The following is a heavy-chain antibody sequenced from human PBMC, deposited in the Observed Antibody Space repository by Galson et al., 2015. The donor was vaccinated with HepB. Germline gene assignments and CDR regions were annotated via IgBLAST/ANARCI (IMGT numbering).Heavy chain of an antibody. CDR1: GGTSSSYA. Sequence: SVKVSCKASGGTSSSYAISWVRQAPGQGLEWMGGIIPIFGTANYAQKFKGRVTITADESTSTAYMELSSLRSEDTAVYYCARDPGTLEWLPTTRYNWFDPWGQGTLVTVSS. J-gene: IGHJ5*02. D-gene: IGHD3-3*01. CDR3: ARDPGTLEWLPTTRYNWFDP. V-gene: IGHV1-69*13. CDR2: IIPIFGTA.